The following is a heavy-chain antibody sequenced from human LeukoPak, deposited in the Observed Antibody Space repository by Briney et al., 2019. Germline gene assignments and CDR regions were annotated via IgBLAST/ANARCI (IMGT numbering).Heavy chain of an antibody. CDR3: TTARNMVRGVIPLDY. J-gene: IGHJ4*02. CDR2: ISSSGSTI. CDR1: GFTFSDYY. Sequence: GGSLRLSCAASGFTFSDYYMSWIRQAPGKGLEWVSYISSSGSTIYYADSVKGRFTISRDNAKNSLYLQMNSLRAEDTAVYYCTTARNMVRGVIPLDYWGQGTLVTVSS. V-gene: IGHV3-11*01. D-gene: IGHD3-10*01.